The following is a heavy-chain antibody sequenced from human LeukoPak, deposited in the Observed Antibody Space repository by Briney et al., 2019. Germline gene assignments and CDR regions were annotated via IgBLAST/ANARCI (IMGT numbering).Heavy chain of an antibody. Sequence: GGSLRLSCAASGFAFSGYGMHWVRQAPGKGLEWVAVISYDGSNKYYADSVKGRFTISRDNSKNTLYLQMNSLRAEDTAVYYCAKARVATIILNWFDPWGQGTLVTVSS. CDR3: AKARVATIILNWFDP. CDR2: ISYDGSNK. J-gene: IGHJ5*02. CDR1: GFAFSGYG. D-gene: IGHD5-12*01. V-gene: IGHV3-30*18.